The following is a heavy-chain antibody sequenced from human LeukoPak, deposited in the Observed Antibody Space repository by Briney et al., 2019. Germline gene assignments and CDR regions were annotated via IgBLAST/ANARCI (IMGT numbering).Heavy chain of an antibody. CDR2: IRSKAYGGTT. V-gene: IGHV3-49*04. J-gene: IGHJ4*02. CDR1: GFTFGDYA. CDR3: TRDYTGGYYYDSSGYSPRMN. Sequence: GGSLRLSCTASGFTFGDYAMSWVRQAPGKGLEWVGFIRSKAYGGTTEYAASVKGRFTISRDDSKSIAYLQMNSLKTEDTAVYYCTRDYTGGYYYDSSGYSPRMNWGQGTLVTVSS. D-gene: IGHD3-22*01.